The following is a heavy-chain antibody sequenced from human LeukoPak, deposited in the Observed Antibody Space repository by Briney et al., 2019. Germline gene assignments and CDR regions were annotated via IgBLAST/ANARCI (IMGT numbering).Heavy chain of an antibody. CDR1: GGTFSSYA. CDR2: INPNSGGT. CDR3: ASPGIAVAGTDAFDI. V-gene: IGHV1-2*02. Sequence: ASVKVSCKASGGTFSSYAISWVRQAPGQGLEWMGWINPNSGGTNYAQKFQGRVTMTRDTSISTAYMELSRLRSEDTAVYYCASPGIAVAGTDAFDIWGQGTMVTVSS. J-gene: IGHJ3*02. D-gene: IGHD6-19*01.